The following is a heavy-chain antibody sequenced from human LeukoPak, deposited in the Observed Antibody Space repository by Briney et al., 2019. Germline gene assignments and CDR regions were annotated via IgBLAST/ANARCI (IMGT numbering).Heavy chain of an antibody. Sequence: PSQTLSLTCTVSGGSISSGGYYWSWIRQHPGKGLEWIGYIYYSGSTYYNPSLKSRVTMSVDTSKNQFSLKLSSVTAADTAVYYCARDGYKIPFDYWGQGTLVTVSS. CDR3: ARDGYKIPFDY. D-gene: IGHD5-24*01. J-gene: IGHJ4*02. CDR2: IYYSGST. CDR1: GGSISSGGYY. V-gene: IGHV4-31*03.